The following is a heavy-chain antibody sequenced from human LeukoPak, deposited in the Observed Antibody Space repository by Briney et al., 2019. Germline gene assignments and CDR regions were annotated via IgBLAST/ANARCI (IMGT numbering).Heavy chain of an antibody. J-gene: IGHJ6*02. CDR2: INPNSGGT. V-gene: IGHV1-2*02. CDR1: GYTFTGYY. CDR3: ARDLMEVPAAISLYYGMDV. Sequence: ASVKVSCKASGYTFTGYYMHWVRQAPGQGLEWMGWINPNSGGTNYAQKFQGRVTMTRDTSISTAYMELSRLRSDDTAVYYCARDLMEVPAAISLYYGMDVWGQGTTVTVSS. D-gene: IGHD2-2*02.